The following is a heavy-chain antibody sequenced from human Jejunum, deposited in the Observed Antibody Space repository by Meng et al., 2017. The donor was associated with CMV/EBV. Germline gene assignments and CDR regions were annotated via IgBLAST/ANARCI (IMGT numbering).Heavy chain of an antibody. V-gene: IGHV2-5*02. CDR2: IYGDGDK. J-gene: IGHJ4*02. Sequence: QVTLKQSGPTLVKPTQTLTLTCTFSGFSLSTSGVGGGWIRQPPGKALEWLSLIYGDGDKRYSTSLKSRLTITKDTSKNQVVLTMTNMDPVDTATYYCAKSYCSRGTCYSFYYWGQGTLVTVSS. D-gene: IGHD2-15*01. CDR1: GFSLSTSGVG. CDR3: AKSYCSRGTCYSFYY.